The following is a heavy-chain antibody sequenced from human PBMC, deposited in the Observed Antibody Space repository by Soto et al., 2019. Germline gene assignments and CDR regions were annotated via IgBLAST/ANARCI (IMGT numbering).Heavy chain of an antibody. CDR2: IYWDDGE. CDR3: AHSSGWLVDY. D-gene: IGHD6-19*01. Sequence: QITLKESGPTLVKPTQTLTLTCTFSGFSLSTSAVGVNWIRQPPGKALEWLALIYWDDGERYSPSLKNRLTITKDTSKTQVVLTMSNMDPVDTATYYCAHSSGWLVDYWGQGTLVTVSS. J-gene: IGHJ4*02. V-gene: IGHV2-5*02. CDR1: GFSLSTSAVG.